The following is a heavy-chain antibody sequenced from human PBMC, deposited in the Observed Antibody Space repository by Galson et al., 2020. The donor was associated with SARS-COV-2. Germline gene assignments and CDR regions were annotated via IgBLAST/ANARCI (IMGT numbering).Heavy chain of an antibody. V-gene: IGHV3-30-3*01. Sequence: GGSLRLSCAASGFSFSTYAMHWVRQAPGKGLEWVVVISSDGSNKYYADSVKGRFTISRENSKNTLYLQMNSLRAEDTAVYYCARGKLGPDYWGQGTLVTVSS. J-gene: IGHJ4*02. CDR2: ISSDGSNK. CDR3: ARGKLGPDY. CDR1: GFSFSTYA. D-gene: IGHD7-27*01.